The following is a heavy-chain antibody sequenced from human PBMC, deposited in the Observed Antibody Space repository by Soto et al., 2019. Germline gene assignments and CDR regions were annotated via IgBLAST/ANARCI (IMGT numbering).Heavy chain of an antibody. Sequence: SXTLSLTCTVSGGSISSGDYYWSWIRQPPGKGLEWIGYIYYSGSTYYNPSLKSRVTISVDTSRNKFSLKLTSVTAADTAVYYCARDTITPGYFDSWGPGTLVTVSS. D-gene: IGHD4-4*01. CDR1: GGSISSGDYY. J-gene: IGHJ4*02. CDR2: IYYSGST. V-gene: IGHV4-30-4*01. CDR3: ARDTITPGYFDS.